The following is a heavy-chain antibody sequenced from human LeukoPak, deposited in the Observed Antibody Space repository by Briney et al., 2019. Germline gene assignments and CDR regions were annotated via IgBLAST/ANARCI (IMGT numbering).Heavy chain of an antibody. CDR1: GFSFSSYW. J-gene: IGHJ4*02. V-gene: IGHV3-74*01. CDR2: INTDGSST. Sequence: GGSLRLSCAASGFSFSSYWMHWVRQAPGKGLLWVSRINTDGSSTYYADSVKGRFTISRDNAKNSLYLQMNSLRAEDTAVYYCAREGDSLYYFDYWGQGTLVTVSS. CDR3: AREGDSLYYFDY. D-gene: IGHD2-15*01.